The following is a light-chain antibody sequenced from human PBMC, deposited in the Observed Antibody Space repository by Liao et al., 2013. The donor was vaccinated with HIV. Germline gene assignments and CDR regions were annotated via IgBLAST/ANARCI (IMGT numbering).Light chain of an antibody. CDR2: YDT. CDR3: QVWDSINDHWV. V-gene: IGLV3-21*01. Sequence: SYELTQPPSVSVAPGKTATITCGGNNIGSKGVQWYQQKPGQAPVLVIYYDTDRPSGIPERFTGSNSGNTATLTISRVEVGDEADFYCQVWDSINDHWVFGGGTRLTVL. CDR1: NIGSKG. J-gene: IGLJ3*02.